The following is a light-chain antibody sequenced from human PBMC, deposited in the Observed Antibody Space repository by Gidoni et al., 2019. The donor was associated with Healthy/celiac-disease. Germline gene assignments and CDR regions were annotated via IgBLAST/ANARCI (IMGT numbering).Light chain of an antibody. Sequence: IQMTQLPSSLSASVGDRVTITCRASQSISSWLAWYQQKPGKAPKLLIYDASSLESGVPSRFSGSGSGTEFTITISSLQPDDFATYYCQQYNSYRYTFGQGTKLEIK. J-gene: IGKJ2*01. CDR1: QSISSW. CDR3: QQYNSYRYT. V-gene: IGKV1-5*01. CDR2: DAS.